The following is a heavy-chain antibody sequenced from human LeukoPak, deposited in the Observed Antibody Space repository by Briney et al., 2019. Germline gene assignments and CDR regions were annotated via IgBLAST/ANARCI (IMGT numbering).Heavy chain of an antibody. V-gene: IGHV1-46*01. CDR3: ARDARSAEYYYYYMDV. CDR2: INPSGGST. D-gene: IGHD3-10*01. J-gene: IGHJ6*03. CDR1: GYSFTSYN. Sequence: ASVKVSCKASGYSFTSYNMHWVRQAPGQGLEWMGIINPSGGSTNYAQKFQGRVTMTRDMSTSTVYMELSSLRSEDTAVYYCARDARSAEYYYYYMDVWGKGTTVTVSS.